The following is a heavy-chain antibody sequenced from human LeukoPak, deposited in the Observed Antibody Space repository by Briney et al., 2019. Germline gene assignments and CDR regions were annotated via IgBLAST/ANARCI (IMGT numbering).Heavy chain of an antibody. CDR2: IYHSGST. D-gene: IGHD4-17*01. J-gene: IGHJ6*03. V-gene: IGHV4-4*02. Sequence: SETLSLTCAVSGGSIRSSNWWSWVRQPPGKGLEWIGEIYHSGSTDYNPSLRSRVTISVDKSKNQFSLNLRSVTAADSAIYYCAGETIGAYGDYMDVWGQGTTVTVSS. CDR1: GGSIRSSNW. CDR3: AGETIGAYGDYMDV.